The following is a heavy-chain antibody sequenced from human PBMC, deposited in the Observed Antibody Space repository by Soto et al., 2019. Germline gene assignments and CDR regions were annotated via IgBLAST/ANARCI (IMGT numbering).Heavy chain of an antibody. CDR3: ARVWNNGRFDY. Sequence: EVQLVESGGGLVQPGGSLRLSCAASGFTFSRYWMSWVRQVQGKGLVWVASIKQDGSEKQYVDSVKGRVTISRDNAKNSLDVQMISLRAEDTAVYYCARVWNNGRFDYWGQGTLVAVSS. V-gene: IGHV3-7*01. CDR1: GFTFSRYW. J-gene: IGHJ4*02. CDR2: IKQDGSEK. D-gene: IGHD3-3*01.